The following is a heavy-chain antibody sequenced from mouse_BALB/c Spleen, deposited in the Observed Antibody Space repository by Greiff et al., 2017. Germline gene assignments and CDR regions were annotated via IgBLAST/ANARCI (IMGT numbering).Heavy chain of an antibody. V-gene: IGHV1-9*01. J-gene: IGHJ2*01. D-gene: IGHD1-1*01. CDR2: ILPGSGST. Sequence: VQLQQSGAELMKPGASVKISCKATGYTFSSYWIEWVKQRPGHGLEWIGEILPGSGSTNYNEKFKGKATFTADTSSNTAYMQLSSLTSEDSAVYYCARRGYGSSYPYYLDYGGQGTTLTVSS. CDR1: GYTFSSYW. CDR3: ARRGYGSSYPYYLDY.